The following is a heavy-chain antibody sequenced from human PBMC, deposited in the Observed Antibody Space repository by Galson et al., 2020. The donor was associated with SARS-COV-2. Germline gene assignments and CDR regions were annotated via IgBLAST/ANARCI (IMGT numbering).Heavy chain of an antibody. V-gene: IGHV3-48*03. CDR1: GFTFSSYG. J-gene: IGHJ4*02. Sequence: GGSLRLSCAASGFTFSSYGMNWVRQAPGKGLQWVSYIGSSGSPIYYADSVRGRFTISRDKAKNSLYPQMNSLRAEDTDVYYCARSWSGGVYPPYYFDHWGQGTLVTVSS. CDR2: IGSSGSPI. CDR3: ARSWSGGVYPPYYFDH. D-gene: IGHD3-3*01.